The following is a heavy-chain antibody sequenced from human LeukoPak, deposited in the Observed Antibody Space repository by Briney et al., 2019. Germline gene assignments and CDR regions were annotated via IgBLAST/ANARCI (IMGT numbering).Heavy chain of an antibody. V-gene: IGHV1-3*03. CDR3: ARQQWLDGAYYFDY. Sequence: ASVKVSCKASGYTFTNYAMHWVRQAPGQRFEWMGWINGGTGNTKYSQEFQGRVTITRDTSASTAYMEVSSLRSEDMAVYYCARQQWLDGAYYFDYWGQGTLVTVSS. D-gene: IGHD6-19*01. CDR2: INGGTGNT. CDR1: GYTFTNYA. J-gene: IGHJ4*02.